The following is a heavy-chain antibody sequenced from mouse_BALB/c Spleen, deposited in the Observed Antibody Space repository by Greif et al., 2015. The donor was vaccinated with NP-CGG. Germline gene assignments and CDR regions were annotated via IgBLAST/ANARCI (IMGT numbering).Heavy chain of an antibody. CDR3: ASWEGFAY. J-gene: IGHJ3*01. Sequence: QVQLQQPGAELVKPGASVKLSCKTSGYTFTSYWIQWVKQRPGQGLGWIGEIFPGTGTTYYNEKFKGKATLTIDTPSSTAYMQLSSLTSEDSAVYFCASWEGFAYWGQGTLVTVSA. D-gene: IGHD4-1*01. CDR1: GYTFTSYW. CDR2: IFPGTGTT. V-gene: IGHV1S132*01.